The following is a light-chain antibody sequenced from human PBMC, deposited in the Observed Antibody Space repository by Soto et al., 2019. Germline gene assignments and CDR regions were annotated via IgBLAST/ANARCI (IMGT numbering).Light chain of an antibody. CDR2: AVN. J-gene: IGLJ1*01. CDR3: SSYAGSNNYV. Sequence: QSALTQPPSASGSPGQSVTISCTGTSSDVGGYKYVSWYQQYPGKAPKLMIYAVNKRPSGVPDRFSGSKSGNTASLTVSGLQAEYEADYYCSSYAGSNNYVFGIGTKVTVL. CDR1: SSDVGGYKY. V-gene: IGLV2-8*01.